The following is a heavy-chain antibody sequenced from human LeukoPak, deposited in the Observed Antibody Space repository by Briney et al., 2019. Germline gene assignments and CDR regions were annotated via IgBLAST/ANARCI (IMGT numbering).Heavy chain of an antibody. V-gene: IGHV4-59*01. J-gene: IGHJ4*02. CDR2: IYYSGST. CDR3: ARWVASCFDY. D-gene: IGHD2-15*01. Sequence: SETLSLTCTVSGGSISSYYWSWIRQPPGKGLEWIGYIYYSGSTNYNPSLKSRVTMSVDTSKNQFSLKLSSVTAVDTAVYFCARWVASCFDYWGQGTLVTVSS. CDR1: GGSISSYY.